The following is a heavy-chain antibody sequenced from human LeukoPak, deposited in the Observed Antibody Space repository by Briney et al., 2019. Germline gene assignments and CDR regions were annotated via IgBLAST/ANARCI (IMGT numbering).Heavy chain of an antibody. CDR1: GFTFDAYG. Sequence: GGSLRLSCAASGFTFDAYGMSWVRQAPGKGLEWVSGINWNGDHTDYADSVKGRFTISRDNAKNSLYLQMNALRAEDTAFYFCARTAYGDHCYWYIGLWGRGTLVTVSS. J-gene: IGHJ2*01. CDR2: INWNGDHT. CDR3: ARTAYGDHCYWYIGL. D-gene: IGHD4-17*01. V-gene: IGHV3-20*04.